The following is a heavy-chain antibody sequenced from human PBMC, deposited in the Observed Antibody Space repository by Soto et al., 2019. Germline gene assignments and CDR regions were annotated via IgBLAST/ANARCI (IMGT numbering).Heavy chain of an antibody. V-gene: IGHV3-30-3*01. D-gene: IGHD6-19*01. CDR3: ARDYDSLAYSSGWYSWFDP. CDR2: ISYDGSNK. J-gene: IGHJ5*02. CDR1: GFTFSSYA. Sequence: QVQLVESGGGVVQPGRSLRLSCAASGFTFSSYAMHWVRQAPGTGLERVAVISYDGSNKYYADSVKGRFTISRDNSKNTLYLQMNSLRAEDTAVYYCARDYDSLAYSSGWYSWFDPWGQGTLVTVSS.